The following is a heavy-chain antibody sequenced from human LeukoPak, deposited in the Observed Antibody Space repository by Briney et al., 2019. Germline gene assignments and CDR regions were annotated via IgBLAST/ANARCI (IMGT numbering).Heavy chain of an antibody. CDR2: IYYSGST. CDR1: GGSISGSSYY. J-gene: IGHJ5*02. Sequence: SETLSLTCTVSGGSISGSSYYWGWIRQPPGKGLEWIGSIYYSGSTYYNPSLKSRVTISVDTSKNQFSLKLSSVTAADTAVYYCARRGYCSGGSCYYEGGFDPWGQGTLVTVSS. D-gene: IGHD2-15*01. V-gene: IGHV4-39*01. CDR3: ARRGYCSGGSCYYEGGFDP.